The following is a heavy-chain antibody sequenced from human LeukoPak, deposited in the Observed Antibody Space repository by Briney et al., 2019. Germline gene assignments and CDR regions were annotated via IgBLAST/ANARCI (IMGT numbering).Heavy chain of an antibody. J-gene: IGHJ4*02. D-gene: IGHD6-19*01. Sequence: SSETLSLTCAVYGGSFSGYYWSWIRQPPGKGLEWIGEINHSGSTNYNPSLKSRVTISVDTSKNQFSLKLSSVIAADTAVYYCARGHEAAGTDFDYWGQGTLVTVSS. CDR2: INHSGST. CDR1: GGSFSGYY. CDR3: ARGHEAAGTDFDY. V-gene: IGHV4-34*01.